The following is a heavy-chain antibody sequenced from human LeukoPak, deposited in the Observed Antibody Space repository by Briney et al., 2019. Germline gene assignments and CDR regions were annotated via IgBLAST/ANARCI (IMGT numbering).Heavy chain of an antibody. CDR2: IYSGGST. V-gene: IGHV3-66*02. D-gene: IGHD3-16*01. Sequence: GGSLRLSCAAFGFTVSSNYMSWVRQAPGKGLEWVSVIYSGGSTYYADSVKGRFTITRDNSKNTLYLQMNSLRAEDTAVYYCARDSIMAYPVDPWGQGTLVTVSS. J-gene: IGHJ5*02. CDR3: ARDSIMAYPVDP. CDR1: GFTVSSNY.